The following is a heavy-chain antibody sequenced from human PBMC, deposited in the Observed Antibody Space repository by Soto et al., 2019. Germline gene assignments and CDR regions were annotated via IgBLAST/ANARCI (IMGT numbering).Heavy chain of an antibody. D-gene: IGHD6-6*01. CDR3: ARGWTWTARYDY. Sequence: SETLSLTCAVYGGSFSGYYWSWIRQPPGKGLEWIGEINHSGSTNYNPSLKSRVTISVDTSKNQFSLKLSSVTAADTAVYYCARGWTWTARYDYWGQGTLVTV. V-gene: IGHV4-34*01. CDR1: GGSFSGYY. J-gene: IGHJ4*02. CDR2: INHSGST.